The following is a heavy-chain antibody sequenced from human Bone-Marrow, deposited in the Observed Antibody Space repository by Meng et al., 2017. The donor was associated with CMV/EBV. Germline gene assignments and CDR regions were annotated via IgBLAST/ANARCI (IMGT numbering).Heavy chain of an antibody. Sequence: GSLRLSCAVYGGSFSGYYWSWIRQPPGKGLEWIGEINHSGSTNYNPSLKSRVTISVDTSKNQFSLKLSSVTAADTAVYYCASGHYDFCRLLGMDYYYYGMDVWGQGTTVTVSS. CDR1: GGSFSGYY. J-gene: IGHJ6*02. CDR2: INHSGST. V-gene: IGHV4-34*01. CDR3: ASGHYDFCRLLGMDYYYYGMDV. D-gene: IGHD3-3*01.